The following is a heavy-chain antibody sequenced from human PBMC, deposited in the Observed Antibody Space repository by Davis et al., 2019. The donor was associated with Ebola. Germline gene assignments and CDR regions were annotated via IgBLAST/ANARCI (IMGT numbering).Heavy chain of an antibody. CDR3: VRHLRGAIRTVDI. CDR1: GGSISGGDYF. V-gene: IGHV4-30-4*01. CDR2: IYHSGNA. Sequence: MPSETLSLTCTVSGGSISGGDYFWSWIRQPPGKGLEWIGYIYHSGNAYYSPSLKSRVTISVDKSKNQFSLKLSSVTAADTAVYYCVRHLRGAIRTVDIWGQGTMVSVSS. J-gene: IGHJ3*02. D-gene: IGHD3-10*01.